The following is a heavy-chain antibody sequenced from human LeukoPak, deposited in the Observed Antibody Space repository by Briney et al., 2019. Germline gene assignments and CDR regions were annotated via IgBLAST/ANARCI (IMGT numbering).Heavy chain of an antibody. V-gene: IGHV3-21*01. CDR1: GFTFSSYS. Sequence: GGSLRLSCAASGFTFSSYSRNWVRQAPGKGLEWVSSISSSSSYIYYADSVKGRFTISRDNAKNSLYLQMNSLRAEDTAVYYCAKGASDIVVVTSIYYFDYWGQGTLVTVSS. CDR2: ISSSSSYI. D-gene: IGHD2-2*01. CDR3: AKGASDIVVVTSIYYFDY. J-gene: IGHJ4*02.